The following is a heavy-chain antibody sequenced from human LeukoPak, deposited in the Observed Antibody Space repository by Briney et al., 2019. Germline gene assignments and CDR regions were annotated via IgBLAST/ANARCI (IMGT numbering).Heavy chain of an antibody. Sequence: PSQTLSLTCTVSGGSISSGDYYWSWIRQHPGKGLDWIGYMFYSGSTYYNPALKSRFTISVDTTKNQFSLKLSSVTAADTAVYYCARVGGDHSTGHYSVDYWGQGTLVTVSS. D-gene: IGHD3-22*01. CDR3: ARVGGDHSTGHYSVDY. CDR1: GGSISSGDYY. CDR2: MFYSGST. V-gene: IGHV4-31*03. J-gene: IGHJ4*02.